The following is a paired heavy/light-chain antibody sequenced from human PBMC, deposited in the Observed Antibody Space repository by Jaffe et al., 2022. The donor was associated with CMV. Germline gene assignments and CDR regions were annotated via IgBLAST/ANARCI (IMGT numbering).Light chain of an antibody. J-gene: IGKJ1*01. V-gene: IGKV1-5*03. CDR2: KAS. CDR3: QQYNSYSAT. Sequence: DIQMTQSPSTLSASVGDRVTITCRASQSISGWLAWYQQKPGKAPKLLIYKASSLESGVPSRFSGSGSGTEFTLTISSLQPDDFATYYCQQYNSYSATFGQGTKVEIK. CDR1: QSISGW.
Heavy chain of an antibody. CDR2: ISPSDGAT. CDR1: GYTITSYY. D-gene: IGHD3-10*01. Sequence: QVHLVQSGAEVKKPGASVRVSCVAAGYTITSYYIHWVRQAPGQGLEWMGIISPSDGATSYAQKFQGRVTLTRDTSTSTVYMELSSLRSEDTAVYYCARVLRGVGFDYWGQGTLVTVSS. V-gene: IGHV1-46*01. CDR3: ARVLRGVGFDY. J-gene: IGHJ4*02.